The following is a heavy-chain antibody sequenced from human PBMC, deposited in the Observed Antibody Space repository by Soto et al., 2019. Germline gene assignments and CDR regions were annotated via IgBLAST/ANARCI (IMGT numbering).Heavy chain of an antibody. J-gene: IGHJ6*02. CDR3: ATEGMAYCGGDCLSYGMDV. D-gene: IGHD2-21*02. CDR1: GYTLTELS. V-gene: IGHV1-24*01. CDR2: FDPEDGET. Sequence: GASVRVSCKXSGYTLTELSMHWVRQAPGKGLEWMGGFDPEDGETIYAQKFQGRVTMTEDTSTDTAYMELSSLRSEDTAVYYCATEGMAYCGGDCLSYGMDVWGQGTTVTVSS.